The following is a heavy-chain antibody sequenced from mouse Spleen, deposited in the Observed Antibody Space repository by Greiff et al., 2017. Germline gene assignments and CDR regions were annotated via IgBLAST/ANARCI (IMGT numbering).Heavy chain of an antibody. CDR2: INPSTGGT. CDR1: GYSFTGYY. CDR3: ARGLTENFDV. D-gene: IGHD1-3*01. J-gene: IGHJ1*01. V-gene: IGHV1-42*01. Sequence: EVKLVESGPELVKPGASVKISCKASGYSFTGYYMNWVKQSPEKSLEWIGEINPSTGGTTYNQKFKAKATLTVDKSSSTAYMQLKSLTSEDSAVYYCARGLTENFDVWGAGTTVTVSS.